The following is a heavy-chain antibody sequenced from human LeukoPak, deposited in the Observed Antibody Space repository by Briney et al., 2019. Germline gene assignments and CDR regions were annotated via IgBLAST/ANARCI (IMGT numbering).Heavy chain of an antibody. Sequence: GGSLRLSCAASGFTFSSYSMNWVRQAPGKGLEWVSYISSSGRTIFYADSVKGRFTTSRDNAKNSLYLQMNSLRAEDTAVYYCAREDSSGYPLQDWFDPWGQGTLVTVSS. CDR1: GFTFSSYS. V-gene: IGHV3-48*01. D-gene: IGHD3-22*01. J-gene: IGHJ5*02. CDR2: ISSSGRTI. CDR3: AREDSSGYPLQDWFDP.